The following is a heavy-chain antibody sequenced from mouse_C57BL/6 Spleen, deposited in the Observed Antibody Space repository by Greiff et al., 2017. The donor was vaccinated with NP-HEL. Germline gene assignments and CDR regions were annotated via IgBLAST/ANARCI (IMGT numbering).Heavy chain of an antibody. CDR3: ARFFSPSYGSSFDY. D-gene: IGHD1-1*01. Sequence: VQLQQSGPELVKPGASVKISCKASGYTFTDYYMNWVKQSHGKSLEWIGDINPNNGGTSYNQKFKGKATLTVDKSSSTAYMELRSLTSEDSAVYYCARFFSPSYGSSFDYWGQGTTLTVSS. CDR1: GYTFTDYY. V-gene: IGHV1-26*01. J-gene: IGHJ2*01. CDR2: INPNNGGT.